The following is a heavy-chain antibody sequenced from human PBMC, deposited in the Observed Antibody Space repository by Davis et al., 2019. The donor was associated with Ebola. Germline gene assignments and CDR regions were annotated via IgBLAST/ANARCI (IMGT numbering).Heavy chain of an antibody. CDR2: VSYDGSTE. J-gene: IGHJ6*04. CDR1: GFTFSNYA. V-gene: IGHV3-30*04. Sequence: GESLKISCAASGFTFSNYAMHWVRQAPGKGLEWVAIVSYDGSTEYYADSVKGRFTISRDNSKNTLYLQMNSLRAEDTAVYYCARPVISYYYYGMDVWGKGTTVTVSS. CDR3: ARPVISYYYYGMDV.